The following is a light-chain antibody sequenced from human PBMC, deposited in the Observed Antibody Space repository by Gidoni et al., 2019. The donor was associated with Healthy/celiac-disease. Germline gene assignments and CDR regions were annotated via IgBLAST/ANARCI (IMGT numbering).Light chain of an antibody. CDR3: QQYNNWPPMYT. CDR2: GAS. J-gene: IGKJ2*01. V-gene: IGKV3-15*01. CDR1: QSVSSN. Sequence: EIVMTQSPATLSVSPGETATLSCRASQSVSSNLAWYQQKPGQAPRLLIDGASTRATGIPARFSGSGSGTEFTLTISSLQSEDFAVYYCQQYNNWPPMYTFGQGTKLEIK.